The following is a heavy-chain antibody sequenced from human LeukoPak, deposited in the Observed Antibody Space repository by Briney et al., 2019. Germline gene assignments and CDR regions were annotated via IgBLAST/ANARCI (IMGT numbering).Heavy chain of an antibody. CDR1: GFTFSSYS. J-gene: IGHJ5*02. CDR3: IVFGDSNH. Sequence: GGSLRLSCAASGFTFSSYSMNWVRQAPGKGLEWVSHITASGTATFYADSVKGRFTISRDNAKNTLYLQINSLRVEDTAVYYCIVFGDSNHWGQGTLVTVSS. V-gene: IGHV3-48*01. D-gene: IGHD4-17*01. CDR2: ITASGTAT.